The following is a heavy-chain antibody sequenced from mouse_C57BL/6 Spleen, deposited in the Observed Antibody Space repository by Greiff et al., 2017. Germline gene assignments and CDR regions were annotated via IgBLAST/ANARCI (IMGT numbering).Heavy chain of an antibody. CDR2: ISSGGSYT. CDR1: GFTFSSYG. V-gene: IGHV5-6*01. D-gene: IGHD2-4*01. J-gene: IGHJ4*01. CDR3: AREYDYDEVYAMDY. Sequence: EVPLVGTGGDLVKPGGALKLSCAASGFTFSSYGMSWVRQTPDKRLEWVASISSGGSYTYYPDSVKGRFTISRDNAKNTLYLQMSSLKSEDTAMYYCAREYDYDEVYAMDYWGQGTSVTVSS.